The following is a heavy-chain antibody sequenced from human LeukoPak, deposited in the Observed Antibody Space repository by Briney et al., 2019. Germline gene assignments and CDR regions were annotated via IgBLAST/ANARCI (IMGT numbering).Heavy chain of an antibody. CDR2: IKQVGRDK. J-gene: IGHJ4*02. CDR1: GFTFSSNW. Sequence: GGSLRLSCASSGFTFSSNWMSWVRQAPGKGLEWVANIKQVGRDKYYVDSVKGRFTISRDNAKNSLYLQMNSLRAEDTAVYYCARGGYTYGVRPFWDRGTLVSVSS. CDR3: ARGGYTYGVRPF. V-gene: IGHV3-7*01. D-gene: IGHD5-18*01.